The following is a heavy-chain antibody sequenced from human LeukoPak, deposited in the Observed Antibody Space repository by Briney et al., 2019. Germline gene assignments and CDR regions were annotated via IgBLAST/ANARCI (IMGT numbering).Heavy chain of an antibody. Sequence: ASVKVSYKASGYTFTSYAMHWVRQAPGQRLEWMGWINAGNGNTKYSQKFQGRVTITRDTSASTAYMELSSLRSEDTAVYYCARVLSYCSSTSCFDAFDIWGQGTMVTVSS. D-gene: IGHD2-2*01. J-gene: IGHJ3*02. CDR1: GYTFTSYA. CDR2: INAGNGNT. CDR3: ARVLSYCSSTSCFDAFDI. V-gene: IGHV1-3*01.